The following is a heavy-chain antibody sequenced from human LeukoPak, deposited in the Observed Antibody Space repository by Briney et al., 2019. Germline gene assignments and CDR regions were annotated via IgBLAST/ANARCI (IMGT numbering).Heavy chain of an antibody. J-gene: IGHJ4*02. CDR2: ISTYNGYT. D-gene: IGHD5-12*01. V-gene: IGHV1-18*01. CDR1: GYTFTSYC. Sequence: HRGSVKVSCKASGYTFTSYCMSWVRQAPGQGLEWIGWISTYNGYTNYAQKVQGRVTMTTDTAKSTAYMELRSLRAEDTAVYYRERAVVPGAGVAPISDRSDYWGQGTLVTVSS. CDR3: ERAVVPGAGVAPISDRSDY.